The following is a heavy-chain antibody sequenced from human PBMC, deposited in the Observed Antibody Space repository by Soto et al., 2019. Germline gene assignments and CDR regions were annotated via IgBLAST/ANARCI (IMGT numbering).Heavy chain of an antibody. J-gene: IGHJ4*02. V-gene: IGHV3-23*01. CDR3: AKASTYSSGWYKRSYYFDY. CDR1: GFTFSSYG. Sequence: PGGSLSLSCAAAGFTFSSYGMILVRQAPGKGVEWVSAISGSGGSTYYADSVKGRFTISRDNSKNTLYLQMNSLRAEDTAVYYCAKASTYSSGWYKRSYYFDYWGQGTLVTVSS. D-gene: IGHD6-19*01. CDR2: ISGSGGST.